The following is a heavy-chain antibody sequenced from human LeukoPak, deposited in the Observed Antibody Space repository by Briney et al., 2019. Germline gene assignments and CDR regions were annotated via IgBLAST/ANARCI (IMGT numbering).Heavy chain of an antibody. V-gene: IGHV3-23*01. CDR3: ATDREGDPSAYYLV. D-gene: IGHD3-22*01. CDR1: GFTFSNYA. CDR2: ISDNGGRT. J-gene: IGHJ4*02. Sequence: PGGSLRLSCAASGFTFSNYAMSWVRQAPGKGLEWVSTISDNGGRTYYADSVKGRFTISRGNSKNTLFLQMNSLRAEDSAVYYCATDREGDPSAYYLVGGQGTLITVSS.